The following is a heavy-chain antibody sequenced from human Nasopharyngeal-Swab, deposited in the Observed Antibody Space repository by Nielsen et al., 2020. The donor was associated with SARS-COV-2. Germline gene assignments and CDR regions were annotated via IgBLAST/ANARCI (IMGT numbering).Heavy chain of an antibody. CDR3: ARAGRAAAAPSYGMDV. J-gene: IGHJ6*02. CDR1: GYTFTSYS. V-gene: IGHV1-18*01. Sequence: ASVKVSCKASGYTFTSYSISWVRQAPGQGLEWMGWISAYNGNTNYAQKLQGRVTMTTDTSTSTAYMELRSLRSDDTAVYYCARAGRAAAAPSYGMDVWGQGTTVTVSS. CDR2: ISAYNGNT. D-gene: IGHD6-13*01.